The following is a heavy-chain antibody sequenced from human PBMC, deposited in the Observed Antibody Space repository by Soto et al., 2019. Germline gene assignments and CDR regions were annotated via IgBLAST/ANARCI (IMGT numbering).Heavy chain of an antibody. CDR1: GFTFSSYG. CDR2: VSYDGNEK. CDR3: ASVPGAPPLNYGLDV. V-gene: IGHV3-30*03. Sequence: GGSLRLSCAASGFTFSSYGMHWVRQAPGKGLQWVAGVSYDGNEKHYADSVRGRFTISRDNSKNTLYLQMNSLRGEDTAFYYCASVPGAPPLNYGLDVWGQGITVTVSS. J-gene: IGHJ6*02.